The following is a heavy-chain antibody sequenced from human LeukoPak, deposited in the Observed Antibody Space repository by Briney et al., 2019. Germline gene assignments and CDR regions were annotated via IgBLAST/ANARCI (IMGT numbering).Heavy chain of an antibody. J-gene: IGHJ4*02. CDR2: IIPIFGTA. Sequence: SVKVSCKASGGTFSSYAISWVRQAPGQGLDWMGGIIPIFGTANYAQKFQGRVTMTRDTSTSTVYMELSSLRSEDTAVYYCARALSLLLWFGEFGYWGQGTLVTVSS. CDR1: GGTFSSYA. D-gene: IGHD3-10*01. V-gene: IGHV1-69*05. CDR3: ARALSLLLWFGEFGY.